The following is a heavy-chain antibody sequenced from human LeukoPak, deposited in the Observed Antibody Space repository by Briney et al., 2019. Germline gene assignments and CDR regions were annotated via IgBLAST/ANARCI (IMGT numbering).Heavy chain of an antibody. Sequence: ASVKVSCKASGGTYSSYAISWVRQAPGQGLEWMGWINPNSGGTNYAQKFQGRVTMTRDTSISTAYMELSRLRSDDTAVYYCARDSVLYGYDYWGQGTLVTVSS. V-gene: IGHV1-2*02. D-gene: IGHD5-18*01. CDR1: GGTYSSYA. CDR3: ARDSVLYGYDY. CDR2: INPNSGGT. J-gene: IGHJ4*02.